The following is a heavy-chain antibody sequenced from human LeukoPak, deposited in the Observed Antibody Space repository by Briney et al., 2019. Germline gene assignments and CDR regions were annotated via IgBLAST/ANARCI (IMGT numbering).Heavy chain of an antibody. J-gene: IGHJ5*02. D-gene: IGHD3-22*01. CDR3: ARDYYDSSGWNWFDP. CDR1: GFTFSSYS. CDR2: ISSSSSTI. V-gene: IGHV3-48*04. Sequence: GGSLRLTCAASGFTFSSYSMNWVGQAPGKGLERVAYISSSSSTIYYADSVKGRFTISRDNAKNSLYLQMNSLRAEDTAVYYCARDYYDSSGWNWFDPWGQGTLVTVSS.